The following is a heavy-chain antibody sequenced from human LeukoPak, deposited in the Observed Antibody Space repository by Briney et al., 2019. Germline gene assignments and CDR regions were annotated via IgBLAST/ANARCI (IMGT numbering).Heavy chain of an antibody. CDR2: INHSGST. V-gene: IGHV4-34*01. Sequence: SETLSLTCAVYGGSFSGYYWSWIRQPPGKGLEWIGEINHSGSTNYNPSLKSRVTISVDTSKNQFSLKLGSVTAADTAVYYCARRTLAVAGRVYYYYYMDVWGKGTTVTISS. J-gene: IGHJ6*03. CDR3: ARRTLAVAGRVYYYYYMDV. CDR1: GGSFSGYY. D-gene: IGHD6-19*01.